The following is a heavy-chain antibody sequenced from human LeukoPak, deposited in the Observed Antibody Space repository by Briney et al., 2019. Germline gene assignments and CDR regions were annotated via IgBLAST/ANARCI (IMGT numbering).Heavy chain of an antibody. CDR3: ARDPRSSGYCSGGSCSDWFDP. CDR1: GGSISSSSYY. V-gene: IGHV4-61*01. J-gene: IGHJ5*02. Sequence: SETLSLTCTLSGGSISSSSYYWSWIRQPPGKGLEWIGYIYYSGSTNYNPSLKSRVTISVDTSKNQFSLKLSSVTAADTAVYYCARDPRSSGYCSGGSCSDWFDPWGQGTLVTVSS. D-gene: IGHD2-15*01. CDR2: IYYSGST.